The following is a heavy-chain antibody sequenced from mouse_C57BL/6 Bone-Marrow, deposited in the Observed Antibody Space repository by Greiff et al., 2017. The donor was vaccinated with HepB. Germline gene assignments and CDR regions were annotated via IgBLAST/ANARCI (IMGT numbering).Heavy chain of an antibody. Sequence: VQLQQSGAELARPGASVKLSCKASGYTFTSYGISWVKQRTGQGLEWIGEIYPRSGNTYYNEKFKGKATLTADKSSSTAYMELRSLTSEDSAVYFCARDYYGSSLFAYWGQVTLVTVSA. CDR3: ARDYYGSSLFAY. CDR1: GYTFTSYG. D-gene: IGHD1-1*01. V-gene: IGHV1-81*01. CDR2: IYPRSGNT. J-gene: IGHJ3*01.